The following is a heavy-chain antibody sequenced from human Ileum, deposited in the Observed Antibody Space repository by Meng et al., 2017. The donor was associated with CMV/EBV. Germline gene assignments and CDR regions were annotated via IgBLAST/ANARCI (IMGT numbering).Heavy chain of an antibody. Sequence: CTVSCCSISSYYWSWIRQPPGKGLEWIGYIYYSGSTNYNPSLKSRVTISVDTSKNQFSLKLSSVTAADTAVYYCARDAHLTGHFDYWGQGTLVTVSS. CDR3: ARDAHLTGHFDY. D-gene: IGHD1-20*01. V-gene: IGHV4-59*01. CDR1: CCSISSYY. CDR2: IYYSGST. J-gene: IGHJ4*02.